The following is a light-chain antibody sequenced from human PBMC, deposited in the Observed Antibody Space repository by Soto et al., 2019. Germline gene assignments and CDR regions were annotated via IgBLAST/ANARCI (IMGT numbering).Light chain of an antibody. CDR3: QQYYGTPWT. CDR2: WAS. CDR1: QIVLYSSTNKNY. Sequence: DIVMTQSPDSLAVSLGERAAINGKSIQIVLYSSTNKNYLAWYQQKPGQPPKLLIYWASTRESGVPDRFSGSGSGTDFTLTISSLQAEDVAVYYCQQYYGTPWTFGQGTKVDIK. V-gene: IGKV4-1*01. J-gene: IGKJ1*01.